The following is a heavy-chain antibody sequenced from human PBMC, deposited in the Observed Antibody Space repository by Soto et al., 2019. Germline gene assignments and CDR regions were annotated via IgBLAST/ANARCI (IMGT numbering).Heavy chain of an antibody. V-gene: IGHV4-59*02. CDR2: AYYSGST. J-gene: IGHJ5*02. CDR3: VRDRSTYGGGGTGEVKENWFDP. D-gene: IGHD2-8*01. Sequence: PXCSLSLTSRSSGCSVIHYDWSWILQSPGKGLEWIGYAYYSGSTDYNPSLKSRVTMSVDTSKNQVSLKLNSVTTADTAVYYCVRDRSTYGGGGTGEVKENWFDPWGPGTLGTVSS. CDR1: GCSVIHYD.